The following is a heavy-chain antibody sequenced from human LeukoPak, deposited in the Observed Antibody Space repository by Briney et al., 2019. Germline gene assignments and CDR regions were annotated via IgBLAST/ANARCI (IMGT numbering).Heavy chain of an antibody. CDR3: ARAWDCSSTSCSFDY. J-gene: IGHJ4*02. V-gene: IGHV3-66*02. CDR1: GFTVSSNY. Sequence: GGSLRLSCAASGFTVSSNYMSWVRQAPGKGLEWVSVIYSGGSTYYADSVKGRFTISRDNSKNTLYLQMNSLRAEDTAVYYCARAWDCSSTSCSFDYWGQGTLVTVSS. CDR2: IYSGGST. D-gene: IGHD2-2*01.